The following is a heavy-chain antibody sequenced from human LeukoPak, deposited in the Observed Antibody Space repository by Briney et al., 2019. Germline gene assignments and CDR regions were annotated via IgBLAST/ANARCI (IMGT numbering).Heavy chain of an antibody. CDR1: GYTLTELS. D-gene: IGHD3-22*01. V-gene: IGHV1-18*01. CDR2: ISAYNGNT. Sequence: ASVKVSCKVSGYTLTELSMHWVRQAPGKGLEWMGWISAYNGNTNYAQKLQGRVTMTTDTSTSTAYMELRSLRSDDTAVYYCAGGKKYYYDSSGYQDYWGQGTLVTVSS. CDR3: AGGKKYYYDSSGYQDY. J-gene: IGHJ4*02.